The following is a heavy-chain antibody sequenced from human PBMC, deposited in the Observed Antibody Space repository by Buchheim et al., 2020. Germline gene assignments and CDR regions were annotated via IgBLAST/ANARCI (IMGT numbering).Heavy chain of an antibody. Sequence: QVQLQESGPGLVKPSETLSLTCTVSGGSISSYYWSWIRQPPGKGLEWIGYIYYSGSTNYNPSLKSRVTISVDTSKNQFSLKLSSVTAADTAVYYCARYTSGSGWYETGGFDYWGQGTL. V-gene: IGHV4-59*01. CDR3: ARYTSGSGWYETGGFDY. D-gene: IGHD6-19*01. CDR1: GGSISSYY. J-gene: IGHJ4*02. CDR2: IYYSGST.